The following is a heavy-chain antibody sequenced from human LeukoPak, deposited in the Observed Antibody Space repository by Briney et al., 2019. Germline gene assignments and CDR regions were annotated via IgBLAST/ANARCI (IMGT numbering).Heavy chain of an antibody. CDR1: GGSFSGYY. D-gene: IGHD6-19*01. CDR2: INHSGST. CDR3: ARGGGSGWYVDY. J-gene: IGHJ4*02. V-gene: IGHV4-34*01. Sequence: SETLSLTCAVYGGSFSGYYWSWIRQPPGKGLEWIGEINHSGSTNYNPSVKSRVTISVDTSKNQCSLKLSSATAADTAVYYCARGGGSGWYVDYWGQGTLVTVSS.